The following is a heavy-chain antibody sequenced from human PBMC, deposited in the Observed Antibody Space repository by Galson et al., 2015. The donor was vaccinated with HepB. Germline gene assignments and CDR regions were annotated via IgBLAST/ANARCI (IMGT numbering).Heavy chain of an antibody. CDR2: IGGKANNYAT. Sequence: SLRLSCAGSGFTFSGSAMHWVRQTSGKGLEWIPRIGGKANNYATAYKASVKGRFTISRDDSKNTAYLQMNSLRTEDTAVYYCTRLGDLYGYSSSWGQGTLVTVSS. CDR1: GFTFSGSA. D-gene: IGHD2-2*01. V-gene: IGHV3-73*01. CDR3: TRLGDLYGYSSS. J-gene: IGHJ4*02.